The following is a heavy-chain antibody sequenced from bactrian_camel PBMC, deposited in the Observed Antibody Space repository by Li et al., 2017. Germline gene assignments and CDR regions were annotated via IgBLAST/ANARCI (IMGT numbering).Heavy chain of an antibody. CDR1: ADPHSGGC. J-gene: IGHJ4*01. CDR2: MRYAAGRT. D-gene: IGHD6*01. CDR3: GADFLAGYGIACNYHH. V-gene: IGHV3-3*01. Sequence: VQLVESGGGSVEAGGSLRLSCVSTADPHSGGCMGWFRQAPGKEREAIATMRYAAGRTYYDDSVRGRFFVSQDKDRNTWYLQMQNLKPEDTAMYFCGADFLAGYGIACNYHHWCQGTQVTVS.